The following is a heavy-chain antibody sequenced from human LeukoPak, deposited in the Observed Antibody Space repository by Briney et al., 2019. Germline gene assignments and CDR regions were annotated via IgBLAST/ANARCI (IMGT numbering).Heavy chain of an antibody. V-gene: IGHV1-18*01. J-gene: IGHJ3*02. CDR1: GYTFTSYG. CDR3: ARSTYYYDSSGYEPNHDAFDI. Sequence: GASVKVSCKASGYTFTSYGISWVRQAPGQGLEWMGWISAYNGNTNYAQKLQGRVTMTTDTSTSTAYMELRSLRSDDTAVYYCARSTYYYDSSGYEPNHDAFDIWGQGTMVTVSS. CDR2: ISAYNGNT. D-gene: IGHD3-22*01.